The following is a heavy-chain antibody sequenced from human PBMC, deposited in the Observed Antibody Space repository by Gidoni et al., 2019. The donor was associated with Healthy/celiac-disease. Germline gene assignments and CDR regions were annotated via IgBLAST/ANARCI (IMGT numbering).Heavy chain of an antibody. J-gene: IGHJ6*02. CDR3: ARDCSRIMDV. V-gene: IGHV1-46*01. D-gene: IGHD2-2*01. Sequence: QVQLVQSCAEAKKPRASVKVPCKASVYTCTSYYMHWVRQSPGQGLEWMEIITPSGGSTSYAQKFQGRVTMTRDTSTSTVYMELSSLRSEDTAVYYCARDCSRIMDVWGQGTTVTVSS. CDR1: VYTCTSYY. CDR2: ITPSGGST.